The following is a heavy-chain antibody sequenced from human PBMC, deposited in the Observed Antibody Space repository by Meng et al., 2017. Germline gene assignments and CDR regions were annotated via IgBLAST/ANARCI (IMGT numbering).Heavy chain of an antibody. J-gene: IGHJ4*02. D-gene: IGHD3-22*01. CDR3: ARDTYYYDSSGLD. CDR1: GFTFSSYS. V-gene: IGHV3-21*01. Sequence: GGLLRSSCAASGFTFSSYSINWVRQAPGKGLEWVSSISSSSSYIYYADSVKGRFTISRDNAKNPLYLQVNGLRAEDTAVYYCARDTYYYDSSGLDWGQGTRVTVSS. CDR2: ISSSSSYI.